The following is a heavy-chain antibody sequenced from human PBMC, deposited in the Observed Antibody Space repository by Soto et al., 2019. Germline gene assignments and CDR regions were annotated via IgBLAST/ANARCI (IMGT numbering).Heavy chain of an antibody. Sequence: GASVKVSCKASGYTFTRYYMHWVRKAPGQGLEWMGIINPSGDATSYAEKFQGRLTMTKDTSTSTVYMEMSSLRSEDTAVYYCARDLTREGDYYDRSGYYLDYWGQGTLVTVSS. CDR3: ARDLTREGDYYDRSGYYLDY. J-gene: IGHJ4*02. V-gene: IGHV1-46*01. CDR2: INPSGDAT. D-gene: IGHD3-22*01. CDR1: GYTFTRYY.